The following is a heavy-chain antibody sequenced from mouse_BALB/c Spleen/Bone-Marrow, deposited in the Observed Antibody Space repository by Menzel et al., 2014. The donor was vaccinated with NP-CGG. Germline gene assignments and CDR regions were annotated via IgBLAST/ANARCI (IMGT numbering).Heavy chain of an antibody. Sequence: LVESGPELVRPGTSVKMSYKASGYTFTSYWMHWVKQRPGQGLEWIGMIDPSNSETRLNQKFKDKATLNVDKFSNTAYMQFSSLTSEDSAVYYRARRTLAMDYWGQGTSVTVSS. V-gene: IGHV1-59*01. CDR3: ARRTLAMDY. CDR2: IDPSNSET. CDR1: GYTFTSYW. J-gene: IGHJ4*01.